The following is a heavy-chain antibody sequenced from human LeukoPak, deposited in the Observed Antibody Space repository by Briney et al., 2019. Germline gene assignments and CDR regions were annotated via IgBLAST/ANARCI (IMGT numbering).Heavy chain of an antibody. CDR1: GGSFSSYY. CDR2: IYYSGST. CDR3: ARVCGSCFNAFDI. J-gene: IGHJ3*02. D-gene: IGHD2-15*01. V-gene: IGHV4-59*01. Sequence: PSETLSLTCTVSGGSFSSYYWSWIRQPPGKGLEWIGYIYYSGSTNYKPCLNSRVPIPVDTSKNQFSLKLSSVTAADTAVYYCARVCGSCFNAFDIWGQGTMVTVSS.